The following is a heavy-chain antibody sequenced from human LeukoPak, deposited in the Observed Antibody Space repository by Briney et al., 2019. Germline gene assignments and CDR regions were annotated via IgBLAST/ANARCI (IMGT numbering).Heavy chain of an antibody. CDR1: GFTFSGYT. J-gene: IGHJ4*02. CDR2: IRGGGGDT. Sequence: GGSLRLSCAASGFTFSGYTINWVRQAPGKGLEGVSSIRGGGGDTYYADSVKGRFTISRDNSKDTLSLQMNSLRAEDTAVYYCAKISWDGRGTFYWGQGTLVTVSS. D-gene: IGHD2-15*01. CDR3: AKISWDGRGTFY. V-gene: IGHV3-23*01.